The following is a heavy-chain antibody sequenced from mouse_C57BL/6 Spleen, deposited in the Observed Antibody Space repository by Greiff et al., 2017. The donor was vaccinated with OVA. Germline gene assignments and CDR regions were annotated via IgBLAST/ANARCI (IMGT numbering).Heavy chain of an antibody. D-gene: IGHD1-1*01. Sequence: QVQLQQSGAELARPGASVKLSCKASGYTFTSYGISWVKQRTGQGLEWIGEIYPRSGNTYYNEKLKGKATLTADKSSSTAYMELRSLTSEDSAVYFCARGMPTVVAKAYWGQGTLVTVSA. J-gene: IGHJ3*01. CDR3: ARGMPTVVAKAY. CDR1: GYTFTSYG. V-gene: IGHV1-81*01. CDR2: IYPRSGNT.